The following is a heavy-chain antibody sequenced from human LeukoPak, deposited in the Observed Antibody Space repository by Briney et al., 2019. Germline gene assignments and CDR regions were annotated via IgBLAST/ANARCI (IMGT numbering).Heavy chain of an antibody. V-gene: IGHV3-48*02. J-gene: IGHJ4*02. CDR2: IYSGGDIK. Sequence: GSLRLSCAVSGPIRSSDGFGWVRQAPGQGLEWVSFIYSGGDIKWYADSVKGRFTISRDEAKNSVYLQMDSLRDEDTAVYYCARGRDWGLDYWGQGTVVTVSS. CDR3: ARGRDWGLDY. CDR1: GPIRSSDG. D-gene: IGHD3/OR15-3a*01.